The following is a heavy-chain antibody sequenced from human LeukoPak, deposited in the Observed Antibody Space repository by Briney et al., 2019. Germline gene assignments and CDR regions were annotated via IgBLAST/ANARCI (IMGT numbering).Heavy chain of an antibody. Sequence: NPGGSLRLSCAASGFTFSSYAVNWVRQAPGKGLEWVSSISSSSSYIYYADSVKGRFTISRDNAKNSLYLQMNSLRAEDTAVYYCARGTSSSWYYFDYWGQGTLVTVSS. J-gene: IGHJ4*02. CDR2: ISSSSSYI. D-gene: IGHD6-13*01. CDR3: ARGTSSSWYYFDY. CDR1: GFTFSSYA. V-gene: IGHV3-21*01.